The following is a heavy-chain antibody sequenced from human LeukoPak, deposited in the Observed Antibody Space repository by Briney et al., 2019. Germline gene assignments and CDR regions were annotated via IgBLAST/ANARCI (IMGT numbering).Heavy chain of an antibody. CDR2: ISGSGGST. CDR3: ASYLYWWSDLGY. J-gene: IGHJ4*02. CDR1: GFTFSSYA. D-gene: IGHD2-8*02. Sequence: PGGSLRLSRAASGFTFSSYAMSWVRQAPGKGLEWVSAISGSGGSTYYADSVKGRFTISRDNAKNSLYLQMNSLRVEDTAVYYCASYLYWWSDLGYWGQGTLVTVSS. V-gene: IGHV3-23*01.